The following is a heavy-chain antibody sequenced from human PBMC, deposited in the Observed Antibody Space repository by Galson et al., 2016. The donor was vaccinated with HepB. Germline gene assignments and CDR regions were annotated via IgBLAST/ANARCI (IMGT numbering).Heavy chain of an antibody. Sequence: SLRLSCAASGFPSSNYAMTWVRQAPGKGLEWVSAISGSGGTTFYADYVKGRITISRDNSKNTLYLQMNNLRDEATAVYYYVAAGGGSWWKLLTTVSTDYWGQGTLVTVSA. V-gene: IGHV3-23*01. D-gene: IGHD4-17*01. CDR2: ISGSGGTT. CDR1: GFPSSNYA. J-gene: IGHJ4*02. CDR3: VAAGGGSWWKLLTTVSTDY.